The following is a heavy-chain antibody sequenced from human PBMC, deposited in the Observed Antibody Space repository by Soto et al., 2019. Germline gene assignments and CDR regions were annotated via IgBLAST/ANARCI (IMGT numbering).Heavy chain of an antibody. CDR1: GVTFSSYA. CDR3: ARDTYYYVSGPGADSV. CDR2: IIPIFGTA. V-gene: IGHV1-69*13. J-gene: IGHJ6*02. D-gene: IGHD3-10*01. Sequence: RASVKVSCKASGVTFSSYAISWVRQAPGQGLEWMGGIIPIFGTANYAQKFQGRVTITADESTSTAYMELSSLRSEDTAVYYCARDTYYYVSGPGADSVWGQGTTVTGS.